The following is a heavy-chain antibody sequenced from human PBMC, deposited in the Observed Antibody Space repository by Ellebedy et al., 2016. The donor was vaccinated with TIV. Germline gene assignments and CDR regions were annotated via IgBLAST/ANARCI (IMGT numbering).Heavy chain of an antibody. J-gene: IGHJ4*02. Sequence: PGGSLRLSCAASGFTFNTYSMNWVRQAPGKGLEWVSSISSSSSYIYYADSVKGRFTISRDNAKNSLYLQMDSLRAEDTAVYYCAKDYGGNPFPYWDYWGQGTLVTVSS. CDR3: AKDYGGNPFPYWDY. CDR2: ISSSSSYI. D-gene: IGHD4-23*01. V-gene: IGHV3-21*04. CDR1: GFTFNTYS.